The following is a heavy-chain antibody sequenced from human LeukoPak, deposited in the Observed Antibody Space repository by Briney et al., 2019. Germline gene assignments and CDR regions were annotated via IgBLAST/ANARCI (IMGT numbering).Heavy chain of an antibody. Sequence: GGSLRLSCAASGFTFSSFGMHWVRQAPGKGLEWVAVVSYDGSIKYYADSVKGRLTISRDNSKNTLYLQMNSLRSEDTAVYYCARGRGGGHFDLWGRGTLVTVSS. CDR2: VSYDGSIK. CDR3: ARGRGGGHFDL. V-gene: IGHV3-30*03. J-gene: IGHJ2*01. CDR1: GFTFSSFG. D-gene: IGHD3-16*01.